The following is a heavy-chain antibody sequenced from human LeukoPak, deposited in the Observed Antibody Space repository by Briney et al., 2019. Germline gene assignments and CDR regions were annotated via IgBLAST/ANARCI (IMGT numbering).Heavy chain of an antibody. V-gene: IGHV3-30*03. CDR2: ISYDGSNK. D-gene: IGHD2-2*02. CDR1: GFTFSSYG. Sequence: GGSLRLSCAASGFTFSSYGMHWVRQAPGKGLEWVAVISYDGSNKYYADSVKGRFTISRDNSKNTLYLQMNSLRAEDTTVYYCARERGGYCSGATCYKAFDIWGQGTMVTVSS. CDR3: ARERGGYCSGATCYKAFDI. J-gene: IGHJ3*02.